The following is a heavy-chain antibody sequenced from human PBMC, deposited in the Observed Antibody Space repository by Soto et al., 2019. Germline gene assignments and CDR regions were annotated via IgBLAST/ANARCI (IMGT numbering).Heavy chain of an antibody. CDR3: ARHVDRRDAENLPDY. D-gene: IGHD3-9*01. CDR1: GGSISSSSYY. V-gene: IGHV4-39*01. Sequence: QLQLQESGPGLVKPSETLSLTCTVSGGSISSSSYYWGWIRQPPGKGLEWIGSIYYSGSTYYNPSIKSRVTISVDTSKNQFSLKLSSVTAADTAVYYCARHVDRRDAENLPDYWGQGTLVTVSS. J-gene: IGHJ4*02. CDR2: IYYSGST.